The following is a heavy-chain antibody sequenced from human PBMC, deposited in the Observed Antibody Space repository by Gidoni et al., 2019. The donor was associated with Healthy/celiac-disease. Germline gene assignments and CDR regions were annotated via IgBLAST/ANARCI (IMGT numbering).Heavy chain of an antibody. CDR3: ARDPSDRRSSGYYCCAFDI. J-gene: IGHJ3*02. CDR2: INPNSGGT. D-gene: IGHD3-22*01. Sequence: QVQLVQSGAEVKKPGASLKVSCKASGYTFTGYYMHWVRQGPGQGLEWMGWINPNSGGTNYAQKFQGRVTMTRDTAISTAYMELSRLRSDDTAVYYCARDPSDRRSSGYYCCAFDIWGQGTMVTVSS. CDR1: GYTFTGYY. V-gene: IGHV1-2*02.